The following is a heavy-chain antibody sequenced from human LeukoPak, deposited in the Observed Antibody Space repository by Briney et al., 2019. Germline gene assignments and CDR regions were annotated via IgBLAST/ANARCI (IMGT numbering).Heavy chain of an antibody. CDR2: IKQDGSEK. V-gene: IGHV3-7*03. CDR3: ARREGLWFGELSFYFDY. CDR1: GFTFRTYR. D-gene: IGHD3-10*01. Sequence: GGSLRLSCAASGFTFRTYRMSWVRQAPGKGLEWVANIKQDGSEKYYVDSVKGRFTISRDNAKNSLYLQMNSLRAEDTAVYYCARREGLWFGELSFYFDYWGQGTLVTVSS. J-gene: IGHJ4*02.